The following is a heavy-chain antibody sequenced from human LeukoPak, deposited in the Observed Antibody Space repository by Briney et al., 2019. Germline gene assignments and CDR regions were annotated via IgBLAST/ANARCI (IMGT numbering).Heavy chain of an antibody. J-gene: IGHJ4*02. CDR1: GGSISSYY. CDR3: ARQYYYGSGSYYDL. V-gene: IGHV4-59*01. CDR2: IYYSGST. Sequence: SKTLSLTCTVSGGSISSYYWSWIRQPPGKGLEWIGYIYYSGSTNYNPSLKSRVTISVDTSKNQFSLKLSSVTAADTAVYYCARQYYYGSGSYYDLWGQGTLVTVSS. D-gene: IGHD3-10*01.